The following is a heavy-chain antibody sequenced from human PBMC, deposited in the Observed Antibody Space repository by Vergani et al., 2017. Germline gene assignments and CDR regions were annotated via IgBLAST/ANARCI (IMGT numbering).Heavy chain of an antibody. D-gene: IGHD3-10*02. V-gene: IGHV3-7*01. J-gene: IGHJ6*02. CDR1: GFTFSNYW. CDR3: ARDGLLAGYYGRYYYSMDV. Sequence: ELQLVESGGGLVQPGGSLRLSCAASGFTFSNYWMSWVRQAPGKGLEWLANIKEDGSEKNYVDSVKGRFTISRDNAKNSLYLQMNSLRAEDTAMYYCARDGLLAGYYGRYYYSMDVWGQGTTVTVS. CDR2: IKEDGSEK.